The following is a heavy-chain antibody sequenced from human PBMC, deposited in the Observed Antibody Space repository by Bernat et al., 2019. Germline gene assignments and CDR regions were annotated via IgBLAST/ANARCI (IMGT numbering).Heavy chain of an antibody. CDR3: ARGNDFWSGYYGGYYVDY. CDR1: GGSISSSSYY. J-gene: IGHJ4*02. V-gene: IGHV4-39*01. CDR2: IYYSGST. D-gene: IGHD3-3*01. Sequence: QLQLQESGPGLVKPSETLSLTCTVSGGSISSSSYYWGWIRQPPGKGLEWIGSIYYSGSTYYNPSLKSRVTISVDTSKNQFSLKLGSVTAADTAVYYCARGNDFWSGYYGGYYVDYWGQGTLVTVSS.